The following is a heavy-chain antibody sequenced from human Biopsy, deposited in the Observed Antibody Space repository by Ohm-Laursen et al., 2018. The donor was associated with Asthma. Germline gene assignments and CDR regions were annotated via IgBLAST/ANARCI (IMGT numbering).Heavy chain of an antibody. CDR3: SRIPRGICSYFLDY. J-gene: IGHJ4*02. CDR1: GDSITSGGCC. D-gene: IGHD1-26*01. Sequence: TLSLTCTVSGDSITSGGCCWNWIRQHPGKGLEWIGYIHHSGTSYFNPSLKSRVSFSRDTSKNQFSLRLSSVTAADTAMYYCSRIPRGICSYFLDYWGQGTLVTVSS. CDR2: IHHSGTS. V-gene: IGHV4-31*03.